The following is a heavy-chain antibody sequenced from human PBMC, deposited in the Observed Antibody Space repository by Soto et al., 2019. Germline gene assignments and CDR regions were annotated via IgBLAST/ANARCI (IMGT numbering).Heavy chain of an antibody. CDR2: IDPSDSQT. D-gene: IGHD3-16*01. J-gene: IGHJ4*02. CDR1: GYSFAGYW. Sequence: PGASLKISCKGSGYSFAGYWITWVRQKPGKGLEWMGRIDPSDSQTYYSPSFRGHVTISVTKSITTVFLQWSSLRASDTAMYYCPTQRYASDTRPNFQYYLDTGDQETPVATSS. V-gene: IGHV5-10-1*01. CDR3: PTQRYASDTRPNFQYYLDT.